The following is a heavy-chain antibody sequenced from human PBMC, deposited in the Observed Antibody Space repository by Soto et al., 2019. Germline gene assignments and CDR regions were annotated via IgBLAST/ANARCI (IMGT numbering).Heavy chain of an antibody. CDR1: GFTFSSYA. V-gene: IGHV3-23*01. CDR3: LPIMITFGGVIDTTDNWFDP. D-gene: IGHD3-16*02. CDR2: ISGSGGST. Sequence: GGSLRLSCAASGFTFSSYAMSWVRQAPGKGLEWVSAISGSGGSTYYADSVKGRFTISRDNSKNTLYLQMNSLRAEDTAVYSCLPIMITFGGVIDTTDNWFDPWGQGTLVTVSS. J-gene: IGHJ5*02.